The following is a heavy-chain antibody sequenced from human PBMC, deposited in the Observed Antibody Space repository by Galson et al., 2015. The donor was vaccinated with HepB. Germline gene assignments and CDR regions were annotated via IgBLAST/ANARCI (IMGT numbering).Heavy chain of an antibody. J-gene: IGHJ4*02. V-gene: IGHV7-4-1*02. CDR3: ARDRGSGGRFFDY. D-gene: IGHD4-23*01. Sequence: SVKVSCKASGYTFTHYALSWVRQAPGQGLEWMGWINTNTGNPTYARGFTGRFVFSLDTSVTTTYLQINSLKAEDTAVYFCARDRGSGGRFFDYWGPGTLGTVSS. CDR1: GYTFTHYA. CDR2: INTNTGNP.